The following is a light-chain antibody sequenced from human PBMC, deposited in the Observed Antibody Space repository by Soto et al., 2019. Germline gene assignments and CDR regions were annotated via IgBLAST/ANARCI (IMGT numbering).Light chain of an antibody. CDR1: SSNIGSNT. J-gene: IGLJ2*01. CDR2: SNN. CDR3: ATWDVSLNGVV. Sequence: QSVLTQPPSASGTPGQRVTISCSGSSSNIGSNTVNWYQQLPGTAPKLLIYSNNYRPSGVPDRFSGSKSGTSASLAISGLQSEDEADYYCATWDVSLNGVVFGGGTKLTVL. V-gene: IGLV1-44*01.